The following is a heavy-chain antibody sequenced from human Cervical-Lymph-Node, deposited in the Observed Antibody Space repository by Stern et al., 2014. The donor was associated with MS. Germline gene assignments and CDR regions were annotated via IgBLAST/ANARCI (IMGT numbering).Heavy chain of an antibody. CDR2: ISSSSSYI. D-gene: IGHD1-26*01. CDR3: AREPVGVGATAP. V-gene: IGHV3-21*01. Sequence: EVQLAESGGGLVKPGGSLRLSCAASGFTFSSYSMNWVRQAPGKGLEWVSSISSSSSYIYYADSVKGRFTISRDNAKNSLYLQMNSLRAEDTAVYYCAREPVGVGATAPWGQGTLVTVSS. J-gene: IGHJ5*02. CDR1: GFTFSSYS.